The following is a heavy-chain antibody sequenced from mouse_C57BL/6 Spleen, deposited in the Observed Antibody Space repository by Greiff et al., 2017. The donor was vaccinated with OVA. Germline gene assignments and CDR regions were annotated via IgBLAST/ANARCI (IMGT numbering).Heavy chain of an antibody. CDR3: ARLPTGTSAY. V-gene: IGHV3-6*01. J-gene: IGHJ3*01. CDR2: ISYDGSN. CDR1: GYSITSGYY. D-gene: IGHD4-1*02. Sequence: DVQLQESGPGLVKPSQSLSLTCSVTGYSITSGYYWNWIRQFPGNKLEWMGYISYDGSNNYNPSLKNRISITRDTSKNQFFLKLNSVTTEDTATDYCARLPTGTSAYWGQGTLVTVSA.